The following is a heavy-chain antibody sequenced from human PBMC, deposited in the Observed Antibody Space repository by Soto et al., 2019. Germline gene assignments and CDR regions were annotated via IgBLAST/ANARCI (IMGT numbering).Heavy chain of an antibody. D-gene: IGHD1-26*01. J-gene: IGHJ3*02. CDR1: GFTFSSYS. V-gene: IGHV3-48*02. CDR3: ARDTYAQIVGATRDAFDI. Sequence: WGSLRLSCAASGFTFSSYSMNWVRQAPGKGLEWVSYISSSSSTICYADSVKGRFTISRDNAKNSLYLQMDSLRDEDTAVYYCARDTYAQIVGATRDAFDIWGQATMVTVSS. CDR2: ISSSSSTI.